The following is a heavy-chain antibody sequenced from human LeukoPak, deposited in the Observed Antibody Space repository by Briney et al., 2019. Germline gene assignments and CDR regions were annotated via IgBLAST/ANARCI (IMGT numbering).Heavy chain of an antibody. CDR2: IYHSGST. Sequence: SETLSLTCAVSGYSISSGYYWGWIRQPPGKGLEWIGSIYHSGSTSYNPSLKSRVTISVDTSKNQFSLKLSSVTAADTAVYYCARLIEYSSPVDYWGQGTLVTVSS. D-gene: IGHD6-6*01. J-gene: IGHJ4*02. CDR1: GYSISSGYY. V-gene: IGHV4-38-2*01. CDR3: ARLIEYSSPVDY.